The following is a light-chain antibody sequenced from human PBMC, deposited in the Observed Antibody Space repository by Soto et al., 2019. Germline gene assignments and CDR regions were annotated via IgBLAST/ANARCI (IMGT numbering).Light chain of an antibody. CDR3: CSYAGSNRLV. CDR1: TSDVGAYSF. V-gene: IGLV2-11*01. Sequence: QSALTQPRSVSGSPGQSITISCTGSTSDVGAYSFASWYQQHPGAAPKLLIHDVNKRPPGVPDRFSASKSGNTASLTISGLQAEDEADYFCCSYAGSNRLVFGGGTKVTVL. J-gene: IGLJ2*01. CDR2: DVN.